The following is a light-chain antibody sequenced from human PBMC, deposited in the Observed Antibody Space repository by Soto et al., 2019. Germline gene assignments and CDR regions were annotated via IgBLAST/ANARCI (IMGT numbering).Light chain of an antibody. V-gene: IGKV3-20*01. CDR3: QQYGISPYT. Sequence: EIVLTQSPGTLSLSPGERATLSCRASQSVSSSYLAWYQQKPGQAPRLLIYGASRRATVLPDRFSGSGSGTDFTLTISSLEPDDCAVYYCQQYGISPYTFGRGTKLELK. CDR2: GAS. CDR1: QSVSSSY. J-gene: IGKJ2*01.